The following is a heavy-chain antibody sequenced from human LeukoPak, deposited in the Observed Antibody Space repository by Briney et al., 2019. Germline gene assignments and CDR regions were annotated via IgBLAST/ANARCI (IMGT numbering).Heavy chain of an antibody. CDR2: LTRTSSAT. D-gene: IGHD5-18*01. Sequence: GGSLRLSCVGSGFRFSSYDMNWARQAPGRGLEWLSYLTRTSSATWYADSVKGRFTIFRDNAKGSLYLQMNSLRVEDTAVYYCATGGSEYRSDWFDSWGQGTLVNVAS. CDR1: GFRFSSYD. J-gene: IGHJ5*01. CDR3: ATGGSEYRSDWFDS. V-gene: IGHV3-48*01.